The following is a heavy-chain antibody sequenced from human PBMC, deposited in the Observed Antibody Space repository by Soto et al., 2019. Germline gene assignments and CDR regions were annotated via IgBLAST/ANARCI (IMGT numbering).Heavy chain of an antibody. D-gene: IGHD5-18*01. Sequence: GGSLRLSCAASGFTFSNAWMSWVRQAPGKGLEWVGRIKTRTDGGTTDYAAPVKGRFTISRDDSKNTLFLQMNSLKTEDTAVYCCTTGTAVAIYNFDYWGQGTLVTVSS. CDR3: TTGTAVAIYNFDY. CDR2: IKTRTDGGTT. J-gene: IGHJ4*02. V-gene: IGHV3-15*01. CDR1: GFTFSNAW.